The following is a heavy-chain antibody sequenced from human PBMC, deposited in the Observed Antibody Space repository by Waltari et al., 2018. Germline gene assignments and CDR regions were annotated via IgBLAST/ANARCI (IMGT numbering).Heavy chain of an antibody. CDR3: VKGGWGFGAFYEQH. CDR1: GFTFDDYA. D-gene: IGHD3-10*01. J-gene: IGHJ4*02. Sequence: EVQLVASGGGLVQPGRSLRLSCVGSGFTFDDYAMYWVRQRPGKGLEWVAGIGWNSGGIGYADSVRGRFSTYRDNAKKSLYLQMGRLRPEDTALYYCVKGGWGFGAFYEQHWGQGIQVTVSS. V-gene: IGHV3-9*01. CDR2: IGWNSGGI.